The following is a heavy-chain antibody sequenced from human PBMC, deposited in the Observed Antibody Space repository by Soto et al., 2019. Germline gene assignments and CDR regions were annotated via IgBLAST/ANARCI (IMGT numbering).Heavy chain of an antibody. CDR1: GFTFSSYS. J-gene: IGHJ3*02. CDR2: ISSSSSTI. V-gene: IGHV3-48*04. Sequence: GGSLRLSCAASGFTFSSYSMNWVRQAPGKGLEWVSYISSSSSTIYYADSVKGRFTISRDNAKNSLYLQMNSLRAEDTAVYCSARDHYAFDIWGQGTMVTVSS. CDR3: ARDHYAFDI.